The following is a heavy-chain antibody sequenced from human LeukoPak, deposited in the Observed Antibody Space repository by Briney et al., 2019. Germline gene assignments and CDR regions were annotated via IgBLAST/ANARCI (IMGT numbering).Heavy chain of an antibody. V-gene: IGHV4-34*01. CDR2: INHSGST. Sequence: SETLSLTCTVSGGSISSYYWSWIRQPAGKGLEWIGEINHSGSTNYNPSLKSRVTISVDTSKNQFSLKLSSVTAADTAVYYCARLHIVVVPAAEARYNWFDPWGQGTLVTVSS. CDR3: ARLHIVVVPAAEARYNWFDP. CDR1: GGSISSYY. J-gene: IGHJ5*02. D-gene: IGHD2-2*01.